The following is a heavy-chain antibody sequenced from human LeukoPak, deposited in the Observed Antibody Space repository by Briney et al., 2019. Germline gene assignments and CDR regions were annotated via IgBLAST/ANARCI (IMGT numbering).Heavy chain of an antibody. CDR1: GITFSDAW. D-gene: IGHD1-1*01. V-gene: IGHV3-15*01. J-gene: IGHJ4*02. Sequence: PGGSLRLSCEASGITFSDAWMSWVRQVPGKGLKWIALLKSKTDGETSDYAAPVKGRFTVSRNDAENTLFLQMDSLKIDDTAVYYCIANLDYWGQGTLVTVSS. CDR2: LKSKTDGETS. CDR3: IANLDY.